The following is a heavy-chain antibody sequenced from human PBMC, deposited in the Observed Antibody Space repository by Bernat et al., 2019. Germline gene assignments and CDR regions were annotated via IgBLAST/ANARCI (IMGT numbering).Heavy chain of an antibody. Sequence: QLQLQESGSGLVKPSQTLSLTCAVSGGSISSGGYSWSWIRQPPGKGLEWIGYIYYSGSTYYNPSLKSRVTISVDMSKNQFSLKLSSVTAADTAVYYCARGDDSSGYYAAIDYWGQGTLVTVSS. CDR1: GGSISSGGYS. D-gene: IGHD3-22*01. J-gene: IGHJ4*02. CDR2: IYYSGST. CDR3: ARGDDSSGYYAAIDY. V-gene: IGHV4-30-2*05.